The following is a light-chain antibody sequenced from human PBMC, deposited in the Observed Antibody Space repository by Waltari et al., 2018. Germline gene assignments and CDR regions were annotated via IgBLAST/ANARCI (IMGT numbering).Light chain of an antibody. CDR2: DAS. V-gene: IGKV3-20*01. CDR3: QKYGSLPAT. J-gene: IGKJ1*01. Sequence: EIMLTQSPGTLSLSPGASATLYCRASQSISKYLAWYQQKPGQAPRLLIYDASIRATGIPDRFSGSGYGTDFSLTISRLEPEDYAVYYCQKYGSLPATFGRGTKVEIK. CDR1: QSISKY.